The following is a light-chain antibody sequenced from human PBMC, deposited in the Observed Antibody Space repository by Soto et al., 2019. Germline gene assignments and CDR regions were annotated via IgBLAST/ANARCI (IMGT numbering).Light chain of an antibody. Sequence: IVLTQSPATLSLSPGERATLSCRASQSVGTFLAWYQQKPGQAPRLLIYDASNRPIDIPARFSGGGPGTDFTLTISSLEPEDFAVYYCQPRSSWPSFGGGTKVEIK. CDR1: QSVGTF. CDR2: DAS. V-gene: IGKV3D-11*02. CDR3: QPRSSWPS. J-gene: IGKJ4*01.